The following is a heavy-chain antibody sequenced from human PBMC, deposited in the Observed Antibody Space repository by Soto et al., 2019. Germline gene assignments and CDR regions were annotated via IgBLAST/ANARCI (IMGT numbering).Heavy chain of an antibody. D-gene: IGHD1-7*01. J-gene: IGHJ5*02. V-gene: IGHV1-69*01. CDR1: GGIFSSFS. Sequence: QVQLVQSGAEVKTPGSSVEVSCKASGGIFSSFSITWVRQVPGHGLEWMGGIIPMTGTPNYAEKFQGRLTLTADASTRTVYLVLSSLKSEETAVYYCARGPILPGGTSWLDPWGQGTVVIVSS. CDR2: IIPMTGTP. CDR3: ARGPILPGGTSWLDP.